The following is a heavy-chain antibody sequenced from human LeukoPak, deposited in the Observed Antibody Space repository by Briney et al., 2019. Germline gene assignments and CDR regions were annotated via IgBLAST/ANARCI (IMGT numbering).Heavy chain of an antibody. CDR1: GGSFSGYY. CDR3: ASYYYDSSGYYRAGDY. Sequence: SETLSLTCAVYGGSFSGYYWSWIRQPPGKGLEWIGEINHSGSTNYNPSLKSRVTISVDTSKNQFSLKLSSVTAADTAVYYCASYYYDSSGYYRAGDYWGQGTLVTVSS. V-gene: IGHV4-34*01. J-gene: IGHJ4*02. CDR2: INHSGST. D-gene: IGHD3-22*01.